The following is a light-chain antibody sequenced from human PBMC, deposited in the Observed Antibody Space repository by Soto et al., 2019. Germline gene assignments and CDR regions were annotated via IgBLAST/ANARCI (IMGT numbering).Light chain of an antibody. J-gene: IGKJ1*01. CDR1: QRISTW. V-gene: IGKV1-5*03. CDR3: QQYSSSEWT. CDR2: MAS. Sequence: DIQMTQSPSPLSASVGDRVTITCRASQRISTWLAWYQHKPGKAPNLQIYMASSLERGVPSRFRGSGSGTEFTLTISSLQPDDYATYYCQQYSSSEWTFGQGTKVEI.